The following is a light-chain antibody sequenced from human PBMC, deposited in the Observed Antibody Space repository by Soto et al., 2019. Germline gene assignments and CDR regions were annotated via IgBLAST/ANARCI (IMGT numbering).Light chain of an antibody. V-gene: IGLV2-14*01. J-gene: IGLJ1*01. CDR2: GVT. CDR1: GSDIGAYNY. CDR3: SSFTTSYFDV. Sequence: QSALSPAASVSGPPGQSITISCTGSGSDIGAYNYVSWYQQHPGKAPKLLMHGVTRRPSGVSSRFSASKSAYTASLTISGLQAEDEATYFCSSFTTSYFDVFGPGTKVTVL.